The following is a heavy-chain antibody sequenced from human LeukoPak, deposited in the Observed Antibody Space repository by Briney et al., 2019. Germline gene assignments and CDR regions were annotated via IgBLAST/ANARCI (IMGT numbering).Heavy chain of an antibody. D-gene: IGHD2-2*01. V-gene: IGHV4-39*01. CDR3: ASSPKILVVPAAFFDL. Sequence: SETLSLTCTVSGGSISSSSYYWGWIRQPPGKGLEWIGSIYYSGSTYYNPSLKSRVTISVDTSKNQFSLKLSSVTAADTAVYYCASSPKILVVPAAFFDLWGRGTLVTVSS. CDR2: IYYSGST. CDR1: GGSISSSSYY. J-gene: IGHJ2*01.